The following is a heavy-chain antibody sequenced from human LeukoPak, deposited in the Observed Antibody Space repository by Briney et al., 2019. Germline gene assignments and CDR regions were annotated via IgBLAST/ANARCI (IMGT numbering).Heavy chain of an antibody. CDR1: GSTFSSYS. D-gene: IGHD2-21*02. CDR2: ISSSSSYI. V-gene: IGHV3-21*01. Sequence: GGSLRLSCAASGSTFSSYSMNWVRQAPGKGLEWVSSISSSSSYIYYAGSVKGRFTISRDNAKNSLYLQMNSLRAEDTAVYYCARDRAAYCGGDCSFNGMDVWGQGTTVTVSS. J-gene: IGHJ6*02. CDR3: ARDRAAYCGGDCSFNGMDV.